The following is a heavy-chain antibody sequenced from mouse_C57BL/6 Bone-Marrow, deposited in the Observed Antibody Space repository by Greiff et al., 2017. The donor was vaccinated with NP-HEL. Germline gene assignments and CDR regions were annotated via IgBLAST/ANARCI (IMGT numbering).Heavy chain of an antibody. CDR2: INPSSGYT. J-gene: IGHJ3*01. CDR3: ARNPLAY. CDR1: GYTFTSYT. Sequence: VQLLESGAELARPGASVKMSCKASGYTFTSYTMHWVKQRPGQGLEWIGYINPSSGYTKYDQKFKDKATLTADKSSSTAYMQLSSLTSEDSALYYCARNPLAYWGQGTLVTVSA. V-gene: IGHV1-4*01.